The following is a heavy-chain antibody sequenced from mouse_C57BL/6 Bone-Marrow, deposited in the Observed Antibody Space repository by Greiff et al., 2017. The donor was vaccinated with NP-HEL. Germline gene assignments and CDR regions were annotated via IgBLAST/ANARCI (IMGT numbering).Heavy chain of an antibody. CDR1: GFTFSSYA. J-gene: IGHJ1*03. CDR3: TRVDYYGSSNWYFDV. V-gene: IGHV5-9-1*02. CDR2: ISSGGDYI. Sequence: EVQLVESGEGLVKPGGFLKLSCAASGFTFSSYAMSWVRQTPEKRLEWVAYISSGGDYIYYADTVKGRFTISRDNARNTLYLQMSSLKSEDTAMYYCTRVDYYGSSNWYFDVWGTGTTVTVSS. D-gene: IGHD1-1*01.